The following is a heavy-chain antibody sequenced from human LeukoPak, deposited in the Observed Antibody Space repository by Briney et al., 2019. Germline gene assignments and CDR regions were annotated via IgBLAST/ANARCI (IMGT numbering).Heavy chain of an antibody. Sequence: GGSLRLSCAASGFTFDDYAMHWVRQAPGKGREWVSGISWNSGSIGYADSVKGRFTISRDNAKNSLYLQMNSLRAEDTALYYCAKDIYGGAIDYWGQGTLVTVSS. D-gene: IGHD1-26*01. CDR2: ISWNSGSI. V-gene: IGHV3-9*01. CDR1: GFTFDDYA. J-gene: IGHJ4*02. CDR3: AKDIYGGAIDY.